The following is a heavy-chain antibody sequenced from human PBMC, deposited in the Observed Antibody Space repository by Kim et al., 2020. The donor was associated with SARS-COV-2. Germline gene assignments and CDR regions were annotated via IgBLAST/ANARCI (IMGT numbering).Heavy chain of an antibody. CDR3: ARSFKYQLLLSHGDDAFDI. Sequence: ASVKVSCKASGYTFTSYAMNWVRQAPGQGLEWMGWINTNTGNPTYAQGFTGRFVFSLDTSVSTAYLQISSLKAEDTAVYYCARSFKYQLLLSHGDDAFDIWGQGTMVTVSS. D-gene: IGHD2-2*01. CDR1: GYTFTSYA. CDR2: INTNTGNP. V-gene: IGHV7-4-1*02. J-gene: IGHJ3*02.